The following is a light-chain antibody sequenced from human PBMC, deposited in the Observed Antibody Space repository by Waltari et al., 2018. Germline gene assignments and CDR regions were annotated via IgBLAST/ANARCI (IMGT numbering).Light chain of an antibody. CDR3: QQYDNWPPWT. CDR2: GAS. V-gene: IGKV3-15*01. CDR1: QSVSSN. Sequence: EIVMKQAQATLSVYTGERATLSCRARQSVSSNLAWYQQKPGQAPRLLIYGASTRAAGIPARFSGSGSGTEFTLTISSLQSEDFAVYYCQQYDNWPPWTFGQGTKVEIK. J-gene: IGKJ1*01.